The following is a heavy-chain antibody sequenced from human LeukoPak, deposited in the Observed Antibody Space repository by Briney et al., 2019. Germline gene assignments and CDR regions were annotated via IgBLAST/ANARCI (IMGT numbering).Heavy chain of an antibody. D-gene: IGHD3-9*01. CDR3: ASPPYYDILTGYTDLWGYFDY. Sequence: RGSLRLSCAASGFTFSSYAMHWARQAPGKGLEWVAVISYDGSNKYYADSVKGRFTISRDNSKNTLYLQMNSLRAEDTAVYYCASPPYYDILTGYTDLWGYFDYWGQGTLVTVSS. J-gene: IGHJ4*02. V-gene: IGHV3-30*04. CDR1: GFTFSSYA. CDR2: ISYDGSNK.